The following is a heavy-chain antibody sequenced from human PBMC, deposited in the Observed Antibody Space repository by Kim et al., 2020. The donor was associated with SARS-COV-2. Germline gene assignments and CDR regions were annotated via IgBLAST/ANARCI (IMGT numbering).Heavy chain of an antibody. J-gene: IGHJ6*02. Sequence: GGSLRLSCAASGFTFSNAWMSWVRQAPGKGLEWVGRIKSKTDGGTTDYAAPVKGRFTISRDDSKNTLYLQMNSLKTEDTAVYYCTTDIAPYCTNGVCDTPRAAWDYDHATDVWGQGTTVTVSS. CDR1: GFTFSNAW. V-gene: IGHV3-15*01. D-gene: IGHD2-8*01. CDR2: IKSKTDGGTT. CDR3: TTDIAPYCTNGVCDTPRAAWDYDHATDV.